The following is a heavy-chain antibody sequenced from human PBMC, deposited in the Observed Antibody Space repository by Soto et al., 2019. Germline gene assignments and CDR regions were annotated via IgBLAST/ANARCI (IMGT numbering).Heavy chain of an antibody. CDR3: ARRTDYYGMDV. CDR1: GGSISSSSYY. V-gene: IGHV4-39*01. J-gene: IGHJ6*02. Sequence: QLQLQESGPGLVKPSETLSLTCTVSGGSISSSSYYWGWIRQPPGKGLEWIGSIYYSGSTYYNPSLKSRVTISVDTSKNQFSLKLSSVTAADTAVYYCARRTDYYGMDVWGQGTTVTVSS. CDR2: IYYSGST.